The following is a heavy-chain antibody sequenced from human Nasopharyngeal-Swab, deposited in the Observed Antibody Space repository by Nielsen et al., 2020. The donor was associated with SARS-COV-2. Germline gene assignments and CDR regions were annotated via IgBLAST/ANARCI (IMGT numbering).Heavy chain of an antibody. CDR3: ARDRGGLLWFGELPTYFDY. V-gene: IGHV3-48*03. Sequence: WIRQPPGKGLEWVSYISSSGSTIYYADSVKGRFTISRDNAKNSLYLQMNSLRAEDTAVYYCARDRGGLLWFGELPTYFDYWGQETLVTVSS. D-gene: IGHD3-10*01. CDR2: ISSSGSTI. J-gene: IGHJ4*02.